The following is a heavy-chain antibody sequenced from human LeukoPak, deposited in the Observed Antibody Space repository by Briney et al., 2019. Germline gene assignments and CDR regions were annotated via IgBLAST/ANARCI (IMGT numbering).Heavy chain of an antibody. V-gene: IGHV3-7*01. D-gene: IGHD3-10*01. Sequence: GGSLRLSCAASGFNFTNYWMSWVRQAPGKGLEWVANINQDGSVKYDAHSVKGRFTISRDNAKNSLFLQMNSLRAEDTAVYYCARDVEYFGPGSSYYGGVLDYWGQGTLVTVSS. CDR3: ARDVEYFGPGSSYYGGVLDY. CDR2: INQDGSVK. CDR1: GFNFTNYW. J-gene: IGHJ4*02.